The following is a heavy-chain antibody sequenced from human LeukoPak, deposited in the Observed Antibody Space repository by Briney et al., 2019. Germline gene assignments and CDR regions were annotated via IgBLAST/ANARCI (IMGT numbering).Heavy chain of an antibody. CDR3: ARDHDWAFDL. J-gene: IGHJ4*02. D-gene: IGHD3-9*01. Sequence: GSLRLSCEASGFPFGSYVMSWVRQAPGKGLEWIAYINHNAEMIFYPDFVKGRFSISRDNAKNPLYLQMNALRYEDTAIYYCARDHDWAFDLWGQGTLVTVSS. V-gene: IGHV3-48*02. CDR1: GFPFGSYV. CDR2: INHNAEMI.